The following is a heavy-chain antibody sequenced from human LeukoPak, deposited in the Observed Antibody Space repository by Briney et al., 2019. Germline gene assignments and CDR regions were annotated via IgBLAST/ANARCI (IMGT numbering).Heavy chain of an antibody. CDR3: ASPYYYDSSGPDAFDI. CDR2: IYSGGST. D-gene: IGHD3-22*01. Sequence: GGSLRLSCAASGFTVSSNYMSWVRQAPGKGLGWVSVIYSGGSTYYADSVKGRFTISRDNSKNTLYLQMNSLRAEDTAVYYCASPYYYDSSGPDAFDIWGQGTMVTVSS. J-gene: IGHJ3*02. CDR1: GFTVSSNY. V-gene: IGHV3-66*01.